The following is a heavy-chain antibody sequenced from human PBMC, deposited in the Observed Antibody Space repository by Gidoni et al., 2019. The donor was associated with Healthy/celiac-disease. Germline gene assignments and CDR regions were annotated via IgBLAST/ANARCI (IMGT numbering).Heavy chain of an antibody. Sequence: QVQLVQSGAEVKKPGASVKVSCKASGYTFTDYYMHWVRQATGQGLAWMGWINPNSGRTNYAQKFQGWVTMTRDTSISTAYMELSRLRSDDTAVYYCARGGLTNFGDYWGQGTLVTVSS. D-gene: IGHD3-10*01. CDR1: GYTFTDYY. J-gene: IGHJ4*02. V-gene: IGHV1-2*04. CDR3: ARGGLTNFGDY. CDR2: INPNSGRT.